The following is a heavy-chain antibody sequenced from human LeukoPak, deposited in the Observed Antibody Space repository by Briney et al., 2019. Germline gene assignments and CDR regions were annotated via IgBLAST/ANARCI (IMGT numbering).Heavy chain of an antibody. V-gene: IGHV3-23*01. CDR3: AKGGRAPDY. D-gene: IGHD3-10*01. J-gene: IGHJ4*02. CDR1: GVTFSSYE. Sequence: GGSLRLSCAASGVTFSSYEMNWVRQAPGKGLEWISGISGSVGSTDYADTVKGRFTISRDNSTNTLYIQMNRLRAEDAAVYYCAKGGRAPDYWGQGTLVTVS. CDR2: ISGSVGST.